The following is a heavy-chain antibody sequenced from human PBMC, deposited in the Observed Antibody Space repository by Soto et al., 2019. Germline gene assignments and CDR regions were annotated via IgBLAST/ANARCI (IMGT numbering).Heavy chain of an antibody. CDR3: ARGLGPYYFDY. Sequence: QVQLVQSGAEVKKPGASVKVSCKASGYTFASYAMHWVRQAPGQRLEWMGWINAGNGNTKYSQKFQGRVTITRDTSASTAYMELSSLRSEDTAVYYCARGLGPYYFDYWGQGTLVTVSS. CDR2: INAGNGNT. J-gene: IGHJ4*02. CDR1: GYTFASYA. D-gene: IGHD1-26*01. V-gene: IGHV1-3*01.